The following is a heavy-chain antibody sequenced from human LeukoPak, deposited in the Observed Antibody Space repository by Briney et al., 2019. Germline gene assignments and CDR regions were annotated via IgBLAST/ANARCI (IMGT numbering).Heavy chain of an antibody. J-gene: IGHJ3*01. CDR3: ARIRDGYNDAYDL. CDR2: INPDGGNT. CDR1: GYTFTNSY. Sequence: RASVKVSCKASGYTFTNSYIHWVRQAPGQVLEWMVLINPDGGNTNYAQNFQGRVTLTRDTSTSTVYMELSSLRSEDTAIYYCARIRDGYNDAYDLWGQGTVVTFPS. V-gene: IGHV1-46*01. D-gene: IGHD5-24*01.